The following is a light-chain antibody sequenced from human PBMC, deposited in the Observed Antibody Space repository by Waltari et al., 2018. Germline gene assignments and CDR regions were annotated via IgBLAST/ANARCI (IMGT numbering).Light chain of an antibody. J-gene: IGLJ2*01. CDR3: SSYSTSSSLIL. CDR1: SSDVGGHDY. CDR2: DVN. V-gene: IGLV2-14*03. Sequence: QSALSQPASVSGSPGQSITISCTGASSDVGGHDYVSWYQHNPGKAPKPIISDVNNPPSGVSNRFSGSKAGNTASLTISGLQAEDEADYYCSSYSTSSSLILFGEGTKVTVL.